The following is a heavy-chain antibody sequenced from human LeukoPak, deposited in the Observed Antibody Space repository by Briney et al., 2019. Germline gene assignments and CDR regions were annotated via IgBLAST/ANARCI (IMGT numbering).Heavy chain of an antibody. CDR1: GYPFTTYG. CDR2: ISANSGDT. J-gene: IGHJ5*02. Sequence: ASVQLSCKASGYPFTTYGFIWVRQAPGLGLEWMGWISANSGDTEYGQSFQGRVTMTTDTTTETAYMELRSLRFDDTAIYYCARTVGDRADPWGQGSLVTVSS. D-gene: IGHD2-21*01. CDR3: ARTVGDRADP. V-gene: IGHV1-18*01.